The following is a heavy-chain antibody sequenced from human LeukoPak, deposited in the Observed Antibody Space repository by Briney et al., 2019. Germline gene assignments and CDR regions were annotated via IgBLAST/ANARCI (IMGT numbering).Heavy chain of an antibody. Sequence: GASGKVSCKASGYTFTSYGISWLRQAPGKGLEWMGGFDPEDGETIYAQKSQGRVTMTEDTSTDTAYMELSSLRSEDTAVYYCATARWLHQAFDYWGQGTLVTVSS. CDR2: FDPEDGET. V-gene: IGHV1-24*01. CDR1: GYTFTSYG. J-gene: IGHJ4*02. D-gene: IGHD5-24*01. CDR3: ATARWLHQAFDY.